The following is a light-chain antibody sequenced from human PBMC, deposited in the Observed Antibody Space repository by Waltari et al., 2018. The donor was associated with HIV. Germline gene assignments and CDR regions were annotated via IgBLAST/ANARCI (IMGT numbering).Light chain of an antibody. CDR1: QSIISDY. CDR3: QQYGDSAIT. V-gene: IGKV3-20*01. Sequence: ETVLTQSPGTLSLSPGGRATLSCRASQSIISDYLAWYQQKPGQAPRLLIYGASSRATGIPDRFSGSGSGTDFTLTISRLEPADFAVYYCQQYGDSAITFGQGTRLEIK. J-gene: IGKJ5*01. CDR2: GAS.